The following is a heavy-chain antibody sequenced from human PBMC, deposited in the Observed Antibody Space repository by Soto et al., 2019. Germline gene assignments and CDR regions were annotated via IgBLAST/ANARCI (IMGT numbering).Heavy chain of an antibody. V-gene: IGHV3-23*01. CDR3: AKAPRGGARGDWYFDI. CDR1: GLSLSTYA. J-gene: IGHJ2*01. D-gene: IGHD3-10*01. CDR2: ITSGGGMT. Sequence: CGSLRLSCAASGLSLSTYAMTWVRLPPGRGLDYVSAITSGGGMTWYADSVKGRFTISRDNSKSTLYLQMNSLRVEDTAIYFCAKAPRGGARGDWYFDIWGRGTLVTVSS.